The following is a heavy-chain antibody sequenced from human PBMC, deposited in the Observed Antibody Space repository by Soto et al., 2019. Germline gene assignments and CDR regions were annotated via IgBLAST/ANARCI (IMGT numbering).Heavy chain of an antibody. CDR1: GFTFSSYA. Sequence: EVQLLESGGGLVQPGGSLRLSCAAYGFTFSSYAMSLVLQAPGKGLEWVSAIRGSGGSTYYADSVKGRFTISRDNSKNTLYLQMNSLRAEDTAVYYCAYSSTPFDYWGQGTLVTVSS. CDR2: IRGSGGST. CDR3: AYSSTPFDY. V-gene: IGHV3-23*01. J-gene: IGHJ4*02. D-gene: IGHD6-13*01.